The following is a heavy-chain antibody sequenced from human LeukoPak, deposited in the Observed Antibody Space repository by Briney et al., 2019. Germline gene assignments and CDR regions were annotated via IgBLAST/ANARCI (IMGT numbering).Heavy chain of an antibody. CDR1: GVSLSSSSFY. CDR3: ARHMVSFCSSFDY. J-gene: IGHJ4*02. CDR2: IYYSGNT. Sequence: SSGTLSLTCTVSGVSLSSSSFYWDRIRQPPGKGLEWIGTIYYSGNTYYNPSLKSRVTISIDTSKNLFSLKLNSVTAADTAVYFCARHMVSFCSSFDYWAQRTLHTVSS. V-gene: IGHV4-39*01. D-gene: IGHD2/OR15-2a*01.